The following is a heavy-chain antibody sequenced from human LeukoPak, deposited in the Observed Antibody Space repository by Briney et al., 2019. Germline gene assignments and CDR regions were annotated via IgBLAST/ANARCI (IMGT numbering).Heavy chain of an antibody. CDR2: ISVSGGST. V-gene: IGHV3-23*01. J-gene: IGHJ4*02. Sequence: GESLKISCAASGFTFSTYAMSWVRQAPGKGLEWVSTISVSGGSTDYADSVKGRFTISRDNSKNTLDLQMNSLRAEDTAVYYCARRLEYSGSKGVFDYWGQGTLVTVSS. CDR1: GFTFSTYA. CDR3: ARRLEYSGSKGVFDY. D-gene: IGHD1-26*01.